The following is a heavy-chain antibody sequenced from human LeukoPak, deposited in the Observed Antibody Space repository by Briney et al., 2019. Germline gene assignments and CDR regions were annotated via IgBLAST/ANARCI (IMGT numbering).Heavy chain of an antibody. CDR1: GGSFSGYY. J-gene: IGHJ6*03. Sequence: SETLSLTCAVYGGSFSGYYWSWIRQPPGKGLEWIGEINHSGSTNYNPSLKSRVTISVDTSKNQFSLKLSSVTAADTAVYYCARRYYYYMDVWGKGTTVTVSS. V-gene: IGHV4-34*01. CDR2: INHSGST. CDR3: ARRYYYYMDV.